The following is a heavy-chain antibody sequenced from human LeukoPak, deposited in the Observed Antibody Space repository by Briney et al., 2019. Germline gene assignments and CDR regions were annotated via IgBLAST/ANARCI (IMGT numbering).Heavy chain of an antibody. CDR1: GYSISSGYY. J-gene: IGHJ4*02. D-gene: IGHD3-10*01. Sequence: SETLSLTCAVSGYSISSGYYWGWIRKPPGKGLEWIGSIHHSGRTYSNPSLKSRVTISVDTSENQFSLKLSSVTAADTAVYCCARLVYNGSGIYHYFDYWGQGTLVTVSS. CDR2: IHHSGRT. V-gene: IGHV4-38-2*01. CDR3: ARLVYNGSGIYHYFDY.